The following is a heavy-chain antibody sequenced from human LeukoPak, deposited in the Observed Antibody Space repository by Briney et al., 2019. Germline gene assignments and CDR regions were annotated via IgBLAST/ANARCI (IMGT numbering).Heavy chain of an antibody. CDR3: AKALGAAAGTGLDY. CDR1: GFTFSNYA. J-gene: IGHJ4*02. Sequence: GGSLRLSCEASGFTFSNYAITWVRQAPGKGLEWVSGISGSGSSTYYADSVKGRFTISRDKSKNTLYLQMNSLRAEDTAVYYCAKALGAAAGTGLDYWGQGTLVTVSS. D-gene: IGHD6-13*01. V-gene: IGHV3-23*01. CDR2: ISGSGSST.